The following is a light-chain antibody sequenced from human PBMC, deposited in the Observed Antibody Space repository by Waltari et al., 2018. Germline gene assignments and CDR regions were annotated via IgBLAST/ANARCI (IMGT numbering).Light chain of an antibody. CDR2: WAS. CDR3: QQYYNSPWT. CDR1: QSVLYSSNNKNY. J-gene: IGKJ1*01. V-gene: IGKV4-1*01. Sequence: DIVMTQSPDSLAVSLGDRATINCKSSQSVLYSSNNKNYLAWYQQKSGQPPKLLIYWASTRESGVPDRFSGSGSGTDFTLTINSLQAEDVAVYYCQQYYNSPWTFGQGTQVENK.